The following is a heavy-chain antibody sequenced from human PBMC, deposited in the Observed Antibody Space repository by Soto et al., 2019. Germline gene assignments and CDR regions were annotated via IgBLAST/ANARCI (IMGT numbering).Heavy chain of an antibody. D-gene: IGHD1-26*01. CDR1: GFTFSSYS. Sequence: GGSLRLSCAASGFTFSSYSMNWVRQAPGKGLEWVSSISSSSSYIYYADSVKGRFTISRDNAKNSLYLQMNSLRAEDTAVYYCARDILNYSGSYYYYYYGMDVWGQGTTVTVSS. CDR2: ISSSSSYI. V-gene: IGHV3-21*01. J-gene: IGHJ6*02. CDR3: ARDILNYSGSYYYYYYGMDV.